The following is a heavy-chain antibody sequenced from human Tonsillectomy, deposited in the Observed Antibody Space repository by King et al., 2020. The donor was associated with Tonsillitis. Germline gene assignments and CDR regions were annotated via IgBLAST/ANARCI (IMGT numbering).Heavy chain of an antibody. CDR3: ARAPRTRNTIFGVVIGSWYFDL. D-gene: IGHD3-3*01. CDR1: GGSFSGYY. CDR2: INHSGST. Sequence: VQLQQWGAGLLKPSETLSLTCAVSGGSFSGYYWSWIRQPPGKGLEWIGEINHSGSTNYNPSLKSRVTISVDTSKNQFSLKLSSVTAADTAVYYCARAPRTRNTIFGVVIGSWYFDLWGRGTLVTVSS. J-gene: IGHJ2*01. V-gene: IGHV4-34*01.